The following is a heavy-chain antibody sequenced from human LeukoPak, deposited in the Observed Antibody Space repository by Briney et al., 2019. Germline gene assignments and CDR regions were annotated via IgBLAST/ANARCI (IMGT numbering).Heavy chain of an antibody. CDR1: GGTFSSYA. J-gene: IGHJ4*02. CDR2: IIPIFGTA. D-gene: IGHD3-22*01. V-gene: IGHV1-69*05. Sequence: ASVKVSCKASGGTFSSYAISWVRQAPGQGLEWMGGIIPIFGTANYAQKFQGRVTITTDESMSTAYMELSSLRSEDTAVYYCARGDYYDSSGYWDYWGQGTLVTVSS. CDR3: ARGDYYDSSGYWDY.